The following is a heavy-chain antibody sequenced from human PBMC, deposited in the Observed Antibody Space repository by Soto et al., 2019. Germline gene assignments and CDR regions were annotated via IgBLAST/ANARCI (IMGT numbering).Heavy chain of an antibody. CDR1: GFTFSSYG. J-gene: IGHJ4*02. CDR3: ARDGGYYDILTGYYPEYYFDY. Sequence: QVQLVESGGGVVQPGRSLRLSCAASGFTFSSYGMHWVRQAPGKGLEWVAVIWYDGSNKYYADSVKGRFTISRDNSKNTLYLQMSSLRAEDTAVYYCARDGGYYDILTGYYPEYYFDYWGQGTLVTVSS. CDR2: IWYDGSNK. V-gene: IGHV3-33*01. D-gene: IGHD3-9*01.